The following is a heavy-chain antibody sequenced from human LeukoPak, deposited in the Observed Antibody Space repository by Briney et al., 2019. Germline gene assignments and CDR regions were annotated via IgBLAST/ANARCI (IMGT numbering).Heavy chain of an antibody. CDR3: ARQYSTGWYIYFDH. CDR2: IYHSGST. J-gene: IGHJ4*02. Sequence: SETLSLTCTVSGDSISSTNWWSWVRQPPGKGLEWIGSIYHSGSTNYNPALMSRVTISVDTSKNQFSLRLGSVTAADTAVYFCARQYSTGWYIYFDHWGQGALVTVSS. D-gene: IGHD6-19*01. V-gene: IGHV4-4*02. CDR1: GDSISSTNW.